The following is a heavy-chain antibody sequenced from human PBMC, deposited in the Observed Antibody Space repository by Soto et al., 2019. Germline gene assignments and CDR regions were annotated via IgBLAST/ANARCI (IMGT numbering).Heavy chain of an antibody. D-gene: IGHD3-22*01. Sequence: QVQLVQSGAEVKKPGSSVKVSCKASGGTFSTYAISWVRQAPGQGLEWMGGIIPKFGTANYAQKFQVRVTITADESMSTAYMALNSLRSEDTAVYYCARTYYYDSGGVIYYYYGMDAWGQGTTVTVSS. CDR2: IIPKFGTA. CDR3: ARTYYYDSGGVIYYYYGMDA. J-gene: IGHJ6*02. V-gene: IGHV1-69*12. CDR1: GGTFSTYA.